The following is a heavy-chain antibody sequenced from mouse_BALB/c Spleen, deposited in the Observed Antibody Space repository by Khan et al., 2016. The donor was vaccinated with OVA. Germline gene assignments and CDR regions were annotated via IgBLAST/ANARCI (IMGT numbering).Heavy chain of an antibody. CDR3: ARRNYFGYTFAY. CDR2: ISPGSGDT. CDR1: GYTFTDYY. V-gene: IGHV1-77*01. Sequence: QVQLKQSGAELARPGASVKLSCKASGYTFTDYYINWVKQRTGQGLEWIGEISPGSGDTYYNEKFKGKATLTADKSSSTVYMQLSSLSAEASVVYFCARRNYFGYTFAYWGQGTLVTVSA. D-gene: IGHD1-2*01. J-gene: IGHJ3*01.